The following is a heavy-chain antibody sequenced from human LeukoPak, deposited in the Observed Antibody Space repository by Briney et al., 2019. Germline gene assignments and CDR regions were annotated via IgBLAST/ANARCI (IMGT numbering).Heavy chain of an antibody. CDR3: ARLYYYDSSGYYYDYYYGMDV. CDR2: IYYSGST. CDR1: GGSISSSSYY. D-gene: IGHD3-22*01. J-gene: IGHJ6*02. Sequence: PSETLSLTCTVSGGSISSSSYYWGWIRQPPGKGLEWIGSIYYSGSTNYNPSLKSRVTISVDTSKNQFSLKLSSVTAADTAVYYCARLYYYDSSGYYYDYYYGMDVWGQGTTVTVSS. V-gene: IGHV4-39*07.